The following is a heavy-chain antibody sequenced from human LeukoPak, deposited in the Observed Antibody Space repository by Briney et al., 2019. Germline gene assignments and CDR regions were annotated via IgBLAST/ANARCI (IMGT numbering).Heavy chain of an antibody. V-gene: IGHV3-33*01. CDR3: ARDHRNFDILTGYSVKY. J-gene: IGHJ4*02. Sequence: GGSLRLSCAASGFTFSSYGMHWVRQAPGKGLEWVAVIWYDGSNKYYADSVKGRFTISRDNSKKAVYLEINSLRVEDTAVYYCARDHRNFDILTGYSVKYWGQGTLVAVSS. CDR1: GFTFSSYG. D-gene: IGHD3-9*01. CDR2: IWYDGSNK.